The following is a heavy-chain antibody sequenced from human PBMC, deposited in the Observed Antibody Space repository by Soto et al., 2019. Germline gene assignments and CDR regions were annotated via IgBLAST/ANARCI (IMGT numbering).Heavy chain of an antibody. V-gene: IGHV3-21*01. CDR2: ISSSSSFI. J-gene: IGHJ4*02. D-gene: IGHD1-26*01. CDR1: GFSLRDYS. CDR3: AGSSDDGRDN. Sequence: EVQLVESGGGLVKPGGSLRLSGAASGFSLRDYSRNGIRQAPGKGLEWVASISSSSSFIHYAESMKGRFTISRDNAKNSLYLQMNSLSAEDTAVYYCAGSSDDGRDNWGQGTLVTVSS.